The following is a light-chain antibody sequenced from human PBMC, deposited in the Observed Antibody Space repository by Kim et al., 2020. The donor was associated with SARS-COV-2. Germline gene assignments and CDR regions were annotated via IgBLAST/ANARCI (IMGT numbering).Light chain of an antibody. J-gene: IGLJ2*01. CDR3: QAWDSSTVV. V-gene: IGLV3-1*01. CDR1: KLGDKY. CDR2: QDN. Sequence: VSPGQTASITCSGDKLGDKYACWYQQKPGQSPVLVIYQDNRRPSGIPERFSGSNSGNTATLTISGTQAMDEADYYCQAWDSSTVVFGGGTQLTVL.